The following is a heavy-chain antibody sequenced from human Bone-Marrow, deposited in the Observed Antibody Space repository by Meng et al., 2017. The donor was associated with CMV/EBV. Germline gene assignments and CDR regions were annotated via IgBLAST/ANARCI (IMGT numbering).Heavy chain of an antibody. Sequence: ASVKVSCKASGYTFTSYGISWVRQAPGQGLEWMGWISAYNGNTNYAQKLQGRVTMTTDTSTSTAYMELRSLRSDDTAVYYCAEALKYCSSTSCLQPLGYWGQGTLVTVSS. V-gene: IGHV1-18*01. CDR2: ISAYNGNT. D-gene: IGHD2-2*01. CDR3: AEALKYCSSTSCLQPLGY. CDR1: GYTFTSYG. J-gene: IGHJ4*02.